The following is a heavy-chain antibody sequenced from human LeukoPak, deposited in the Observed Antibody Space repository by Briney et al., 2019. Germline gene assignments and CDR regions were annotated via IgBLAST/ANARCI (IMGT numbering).Heavy chain of an antibody. CDR2: ITTLFGTT. CDR3: ARARVGEYYYYYYMDV. J-gene: IGHJ6*03. D-gene: IGHD3-10*01. Sequence: SEKIFCKASRDTFSLYAISWVRQAPAQGLVWMGGITTLFGTTNYAQKFQGSVTITADESTSTAYMELSSLRSEDTAVYYRARARVGEYYYYYYMDVWGKGTTVTISS. V-gene: IGHV1-69*13. CDR1: RDTFSLYA.